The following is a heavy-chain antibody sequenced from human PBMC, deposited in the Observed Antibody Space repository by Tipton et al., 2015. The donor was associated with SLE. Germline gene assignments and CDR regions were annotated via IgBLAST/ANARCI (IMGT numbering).Heavy chain of an antibody. CDR3: ARAVGYVAAANSPGWFDA. CDR2: VYYSGGT. J-gene: IGHJ5*02. Sequence: TLSLTCTVSGGSIRSHYWSWIRQPPGKGLEWIGSVYYSGGTYYNPSLKSPVSISVDTSKNQFSLNLSSVTAADTAVYYCARAVGYVAAANSPGWFDAWGQGTLVTVSS. D-gene: IGHD6-13*01. CDR1: GGSIRSHY. V-gene: IGHV4-59*08.